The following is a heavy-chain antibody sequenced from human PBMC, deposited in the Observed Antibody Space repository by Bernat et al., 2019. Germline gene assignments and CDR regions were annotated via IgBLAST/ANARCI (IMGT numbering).Heavy chain of an antibody. CDR3: ARSLTRSYYDFWSGYSPYYYMDV. Sequence: QVQLVQSGAEVKKPGASVKVSCKASGYTFTSYGISWVRQAPGQGLEWMGWISAYNGNTNYAQKLQGRVTMTTDTSTSTADMELRSLRSDDTDVYYCARSLTRSYYDFWSGYSPYYYMDVWGKGTTVTVSS. CDR2: ISAYNGNT. D-gene: IGHD3-3*01. V-gene: IGHV1-18*01. J-gene: IGHJ6*03. CDR1: GYTFTSYG.